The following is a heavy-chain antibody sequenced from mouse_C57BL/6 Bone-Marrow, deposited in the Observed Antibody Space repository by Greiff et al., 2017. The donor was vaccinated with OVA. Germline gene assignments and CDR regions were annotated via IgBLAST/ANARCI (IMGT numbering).Heavy chain of an antibody. CDR3: ARYMGLRRGAMDY. J-gene: IGHJ4*01. D-gene: IGHD2-4*01. V-gene: IGHV7-3*01. CDR1: GFTFTDYY. Sequence: EVMLVESGGGLVQPGGSLSLSCAASGFTFTDYYMSWVRQPPGKALEWLGFIRNKANGYTTEYSASVKGRFTISRDNSQSILYLQMNALRAEDSATYDCARYMGLRRGAMDYWGQGTSVTVSS. CDR2: IRNKANGYTT.